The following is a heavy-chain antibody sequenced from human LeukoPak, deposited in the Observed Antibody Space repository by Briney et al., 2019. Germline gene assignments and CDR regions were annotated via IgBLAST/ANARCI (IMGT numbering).Heavy chain of an antibody. CDR2: IYYSGSS. J-gene: IGHJ6*03. CDR1: GGSISGYH. Sequence: SETLSLTCNVSGGSISGYHWSWIRRPPGKGLEWLGYIYYSGSSNYNPSLKRRVTISADTSKNQFFLKLSSVTAADTAVYYCARVPKSYYYYYYMDVWGKGTTVTVSS. CDR3: ARVPKSYYYYYYMDV. V-gene: IGHV4-59*01.